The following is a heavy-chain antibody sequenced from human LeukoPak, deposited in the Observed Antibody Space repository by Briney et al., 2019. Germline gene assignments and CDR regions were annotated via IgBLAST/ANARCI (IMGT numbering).Heavy chain of an antibody. CDR1: GFILSRYG. D-gene: IGHD2-2*01. CDR2: IWHVGSHR. CDR3: AKANDYQQPRVRIVDY. J-gene: IGHJ4*02. Sequence: SLTLSCAASGFILSRYGMHWGRQAPGKGLEWVAVIWHVGSHRYYADSVKDRFSIPRHSPKHTLYLQISSLRAEATAVYYCAKANDYQQPRVRIVDYWGQGTLATVSS. V-gene: IGHV3-33*03.